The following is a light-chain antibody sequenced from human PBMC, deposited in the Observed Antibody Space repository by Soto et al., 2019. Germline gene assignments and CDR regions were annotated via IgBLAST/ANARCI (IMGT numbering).Light chain of an antibody. J-gene: IGKJ1*01. Sequence: EIVLTQSPGTLSLSPGERAILFCRVSQIVSSSYLAWYQQKPGQAPRLLIYGASSRATGIPDRFSGSGSGTDFTLTISRLEPEDFAVYYCQQHGSSPPSWTFGQGTKVEIK. CDR3: QQHGSSPPSWT. CDR2: GAS. V-gene: IGKV3-20*01. CDR1: QIVSSSY.